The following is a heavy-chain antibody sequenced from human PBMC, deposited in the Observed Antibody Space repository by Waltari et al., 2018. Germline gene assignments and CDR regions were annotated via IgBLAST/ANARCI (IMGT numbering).Heavy chain of an antibody. J-gene: IGHJ4*02. CDR1: GFAFNSHW. CDR2: IKPDASDK. Sequence: EVQVVESGGGSVQPGGSLRLSCAAPGFAFNSHWMSWVRQAPGKGLEWVVNIKPDASDKYYVDSVKGRFTISRDNAKNSLYLQMNSLRAEDTAIYYCARNKLRLDYWGPGTLVTVSS. V-gene: IGHV3-7*01. D-gene: IGHD3-10*01. CDR3: ARNKLRLDY.